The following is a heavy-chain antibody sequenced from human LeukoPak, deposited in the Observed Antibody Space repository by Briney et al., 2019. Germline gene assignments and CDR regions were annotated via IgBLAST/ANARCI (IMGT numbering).Heavy chain of an antibody. D-gene: IGHD3-16*01. J-gene: IGHJ4*02. CDR3: AREVWGSSFDS. CDR1: GFPFSSYT. Sequence: GRSLRLSCVASGFPFSSYTMHWVRQAPGKGLEWVAFISYDGSNKYYADSVKGRFTIPRDNSKSTLFLQMNSLRAEDTAVYSCAREVWGSSFDSWGQGTLVTVSS. V-gene: IGHV3-30-3*01. CDR2: ISYDGSNK.